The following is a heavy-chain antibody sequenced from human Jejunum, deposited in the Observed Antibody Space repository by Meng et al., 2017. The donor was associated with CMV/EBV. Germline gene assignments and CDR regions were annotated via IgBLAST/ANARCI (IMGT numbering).Heavy chain of an antibody. D-gene: IGHD4-17*01. CDR1: GGLSTSDDYH. V-gene: IGHV4-30-4*08. J-gene: IGHJ5*02. Sequence: VQLQEAGPVLVKPSETLSLTCTVSGGLSTSDDYHWSWIRQPPGKGLEWIGHIHHTGNTHYNPSLKSRVIISVDTSKSQFSLKLNSVTAADTAIYYCAGDGHGDSRFDPWGQGTLVTVSS. CDR2: IHHTGNT. CDR3: AGDGHGDSRFDP.